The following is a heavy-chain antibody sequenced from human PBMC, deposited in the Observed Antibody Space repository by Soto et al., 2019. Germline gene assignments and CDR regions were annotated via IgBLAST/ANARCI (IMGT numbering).Heavy chain of an antibody. J-gene: IGHJ3*02. CDR3: ARGKDSGSYDAFDI. CDR1: GGTFSSYA. CDR2: IIPIFGTA. Sequence: VKVSCKASGGTFSSYAISWVRQAPGQGLEWMGGIIPIFGTANYAQKFQGRITITADESTSTAYMELSSLRSEDTAVYSCARGKDSGSYDAFDIWGQGTMVTVSS. V-gene: IGHV1-69*13. D-gene: IGHD1-26*01.